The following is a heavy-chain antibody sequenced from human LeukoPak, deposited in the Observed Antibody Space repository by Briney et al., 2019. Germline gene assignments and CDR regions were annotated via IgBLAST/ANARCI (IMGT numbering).Heavy chain of an antibody. Sequence: GGSLRLSCAASGFTFISYGMHWVRQAPGKGLEGVAFIRYDVSNKYYADSVKGRFTISRDNSKNTLYLQMNSLRAEDTAVYYCAKDRYSSSWYYFDYWGQGTLVTVSS. CDR1: GFTFISYG. CDR2: IRYDVSNK. J-gene: IGHJ4*02. D-gene: IGHD6-13*01. CDR3: AKDRYSSSWYYFDY. V-gene: IGHV3-30*02.